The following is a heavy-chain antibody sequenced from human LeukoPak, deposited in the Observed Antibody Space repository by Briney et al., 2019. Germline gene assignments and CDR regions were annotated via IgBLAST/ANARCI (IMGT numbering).Heavy chain of an antibody. V-gene: IGHV4-59*01. D-gene: IGHD2-2*01. CDR2: IYYSGST. CDR1: GGSISSYY. J-gene: IGHJ6*02. CDR3: ARGRAHVVVPAAYCYGMDV. Sequence: PSETLPLTCTVSGGSISSYYWSWIRQPPGKGLEWIGYIYYSGSTNYNPSLKSRVTISVDTSKNQFSLKLSSVTAADTAVYYCARGRAHVVVPAAYCYGMDVWGQGTTVTVSS.